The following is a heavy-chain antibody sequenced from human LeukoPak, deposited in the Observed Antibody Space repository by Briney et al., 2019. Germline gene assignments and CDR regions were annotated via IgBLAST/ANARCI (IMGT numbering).Heavy chain of an antibody. CDR3: ARVGPPAANNWFDP. Sequence: PGGSLRLSCAASGFTFSSYWMSWVRQAPGKGLEWVANIKQDGSEKYYVDSVKGRFTISRDNAKNSLYLQMNSLRAEDTAVYYCARVGPPAANNWFDPWGQGTLVTVSS. CDR1: GFTFSSYW. D-gene: IGHD2-2*01. V-gene: IGHV3-7*01. J-gene: IGHJ5*02. CDR2: IKQDGSEK.